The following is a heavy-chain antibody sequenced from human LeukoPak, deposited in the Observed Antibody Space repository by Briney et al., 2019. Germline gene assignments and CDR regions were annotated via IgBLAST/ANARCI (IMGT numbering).Heavy chain of an antibody. D-gene: IGHD3-10*01. Sequence: GGSLRLSCAASGFTFSSYAMHWVRQAPGKGLEWVAVISYDGSNKYYADSVEGRFTISRDNSKNTLYLQMNSLRAEDTAVYYCAREKDAPNYYYGSGSYYNPPNYFDYWGQGTLVTVSS. V-gene: IGHV3-30*04. CDR3: AREKDAPNYYYGSGSYYNPPNYFDY. J-gene: IGHJ4*02. CDR1: GFTFSSYA. CDR2: ISYDGSNK.